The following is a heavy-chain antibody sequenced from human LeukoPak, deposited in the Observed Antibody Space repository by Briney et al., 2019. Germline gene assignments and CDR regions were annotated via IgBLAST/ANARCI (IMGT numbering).Heavy chain of an antibody. CDR2: MSYSGGT. V-gene: IGHV4-59*08. Sequence: SETLSLTCSVSGGSSSTYYWSWIRQPPGKGLEWIGYMSYSGGTNYNPSLKSRVTISGDTSKNQFSLKLSSVTAADTAVYYCARHSTVVGMGWFDPWGQGTLVTVSS. CDR3: ARHSTVVGMGWFDP. D-gene: IGHD2-21*01. CDR1: GGSSSTYY. J-gene: IGHJ5*02.